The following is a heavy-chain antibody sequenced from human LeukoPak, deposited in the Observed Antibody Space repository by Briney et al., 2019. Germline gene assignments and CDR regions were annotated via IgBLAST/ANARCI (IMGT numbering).Heavy chain of an antibody. CDR3: ASRSGWYDYYYGMDV. D-gene: IGHD6-19*01. J-gene: IGHJ6*02. CDR1: GGAFSSYA. CDR2: IIPIFGTA. V-gene: IGHV1-69*01. Sequence: SVKVSCKASGGAFSSYAISWVRQAPGLGLEWMGGIIPIFGTANYAQKFQGRVTITADESTSTAYMELSSLRSEDTAVYYCASRSGWYDYYYGMDVWGQGTTVTVSS.